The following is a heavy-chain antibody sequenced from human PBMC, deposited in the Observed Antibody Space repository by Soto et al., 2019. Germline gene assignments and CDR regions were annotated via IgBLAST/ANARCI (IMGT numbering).Heavy chain of an antibody. CDR1: GDSITTSSYY. D-gene: IGHD2-21*01. CDR2: MSFSGGP. Sequence: QLQLQESGPGLVKPSETLSLTCTVSGDSITTSSYYWSWIRQSPGKGLEWIGNMSFSGGPHYNPSLKSRVTISVDTSRNQFSLTLNAVTAADTAVYFCAREQRISCGGECHTVSFDNWGQGTLVTVSS. V-gene: IGHV4-39*01. J-gene: IGHJ4*02. CDR3: AREQRISCGGECHTVSFDN.